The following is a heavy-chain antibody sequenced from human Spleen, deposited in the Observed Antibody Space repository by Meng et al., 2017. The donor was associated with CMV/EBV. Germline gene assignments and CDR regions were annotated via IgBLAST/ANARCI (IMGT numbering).Heavy chain of an antibody. D-gene: IGHD4-11*01. CDR2: IYYSGST. Sequence: SETLSLTCTVSGGSISSSSYYWGWIRQPPGKGLEWIGNIYYSGSTHYNPSLKSRVTISVDTSKSQFSLKLNSVTAADTAMYFCARGRRGWGYSNYGLKYYGMDVWGQGAAVTVSS. V-gene: IGHV4-39*07. CDR3: ARGRRGWGYSNYGLKYYGMDV. J-gene: IGHJ6*02. CDR1: GGSISSSSYY.